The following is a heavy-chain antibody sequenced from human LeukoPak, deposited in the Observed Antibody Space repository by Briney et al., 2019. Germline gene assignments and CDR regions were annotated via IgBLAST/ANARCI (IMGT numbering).Heavy chain of an antibody. Sequence: GGSLRLSCAASGFMFSSYWMTWVRQAPGKGLEWVSAISGSGGSTYYADSVKGRFTISRDNSKNTLYLQMNSLRAEDTAVYYCAKEKQWLVLISDAFDIWGQGTMVTVSS. V-gene: IGHV3-23*01. J-gene: IGHJ3*02. CDR1: GFMFSSYW. CDR3: AKEKQWLVLISDAFDI. D-gene: IGHD6-19*01. CDR2: ISGSGGST.